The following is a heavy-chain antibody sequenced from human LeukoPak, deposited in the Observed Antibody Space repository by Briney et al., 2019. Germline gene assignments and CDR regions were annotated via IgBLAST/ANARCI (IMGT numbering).Heavy chain of an antibody. J-gene: IGHJ4*02. CDR1: GFTFSSYG. D-gene: IGHD1-26*01. CDR2: ISYDGSNK. Sequence: GGSLRLSCAASGFTFSSYGMHWVRQAPGKGLEWVAVISYDGSNKYYADSVKGRFTISRDNSKNTLYLQMNSLRAEDTAVYYCAKDREWELLYYFDYWGQETLVTVSS. V-gene: IGHV3-30*18. CDR3: AKDREWELLYYFDY.